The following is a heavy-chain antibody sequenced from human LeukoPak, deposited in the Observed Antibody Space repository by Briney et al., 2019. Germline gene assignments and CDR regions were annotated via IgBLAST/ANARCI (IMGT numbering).Heavy chain of an antibody. Sequence: ASVKVSCKASGYTFTSYYMHWVRQAPGQGLEWMGIINPSGGSTTYAQKSQDRITMTRDMSTSTVYMELSSLRSEDTAVYYCASRVGVPAAIIDYWGQGTLVTVSS. J-gene: IGHJ4*02. V-gene: IGHV1-46*01. CDR1: GYTFTSYY. CDR2: INPSGGST. D-gene: IGHD2-2*01. CDR3: ASRVGVPAAIIDY.